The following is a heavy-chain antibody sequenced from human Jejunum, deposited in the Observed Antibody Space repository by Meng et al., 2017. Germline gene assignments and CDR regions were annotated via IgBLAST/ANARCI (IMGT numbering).Heavy chain of an antibody. J-gene: IGHJ4*02. V-gene: IGHV3-21*01. CDR2: ISGSGGAI. Sequence: GESLKISCETSGFSFSTYSVNWVRQAPGKGLEWVSSISGSGGAIYYAEFVKGRFTISRDNAKGSLYLQMNSLRADDTAVYYCARAGLTHVGTTPVVTAIHLDYWGQGTLVTVSS. CDR1: GFSFSTYS. D-gene: IGHD2-21*02. CDR3: ARAGLTHVGTTPVVTAIHLDY.